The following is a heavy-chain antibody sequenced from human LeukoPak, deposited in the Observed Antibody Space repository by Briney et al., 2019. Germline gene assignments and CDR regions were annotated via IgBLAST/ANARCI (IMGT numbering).Heavy chain of an antibody. J-gene: IGHJ6*03. CDR2: IRYDGTNK. CDR1: GFTFSSYG. D-gene: IGHD6-6*01. Sequence: GGSLRLSCAASGFTFSSYGMHWVRQAPGKGLEWVAFIRYDGTNKFYADSVKGRFTISRDNSKNTLYLQMNSLRGDDTAVYYCVKVRAARPTTYYYMDVWGKGTTVTVSS. V-gene: IGHV3-30*02. CDR3: VKVRAARPTTYYYMDV.